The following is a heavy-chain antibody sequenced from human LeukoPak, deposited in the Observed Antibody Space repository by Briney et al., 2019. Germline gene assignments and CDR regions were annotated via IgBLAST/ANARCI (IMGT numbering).Heavy chain of an antibody. Sequence: SETLSLTCAVYGGSFSGYFWTWIRQPPGKGLEWIGEINHSGSTYYNPSLTSRVTISVDTSKNQFSLRLSSVTAADTAVYYCARRGSGRNWFDPWGQGTPVTVSS. J-gene: IGHJ5*02. CDR3: ARRGSGRNWFDP. V-gene: IGHV4-34*01. CDR1: GGSFSGYF. CDR2: INHSGST. D-gene: IGHD1-1*01.